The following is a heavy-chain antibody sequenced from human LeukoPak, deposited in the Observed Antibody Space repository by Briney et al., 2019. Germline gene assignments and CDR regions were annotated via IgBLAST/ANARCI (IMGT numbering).Heavy chain of an antibody. CDR2: IIPIFGTA. CDR3: ARDSYDFWSGYPHTNWFDP. V-gene: IGHV1-69*13. J-gene: IGHJ5*02. CDR1: GGTFSSYA. D-gene: IGHD3-3*01. Sequence: SVKVSCKASGGTFSSYAISRVRQAPGQGLEWMGGIIPIFGTANYAQKFQGRVTITADESTSTAYMELSSLRSEDTAVYYCARDSYDFWSGYPHTNWFDPWGQGTLVTVSS.